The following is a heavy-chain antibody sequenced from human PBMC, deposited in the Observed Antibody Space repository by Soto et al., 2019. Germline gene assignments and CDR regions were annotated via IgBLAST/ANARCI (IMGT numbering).Heavy chain of an antibody. J-gene: IGHJ3*02. D-gene: IGHD3-3*01. CDR3: ARVSFYDFWSGYYDDDAFDI. Sequence: QVQLQESGPGLVKPSETLSLTCTVSGGSVSSGSYYWSWIRQPPGKGLEWIGYIYYSGSTNYNPSLKRRVTISVDTSKNQFSLKLSSVTAADTAVYYCARVSFYDFWSGYYDDDAFDIWGQGTMVTVSS. CDR2: IYYSGST. V-gene: IGHV4-61*01. CDR1: GGSVSSGSYY.